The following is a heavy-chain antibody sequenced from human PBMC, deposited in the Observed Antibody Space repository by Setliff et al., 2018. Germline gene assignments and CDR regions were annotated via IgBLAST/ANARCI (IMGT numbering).Heavy chain of an antibody. Sequence: SETLSLTCTVSGGSISSSRYYWGWIRQPPGKGLEWIGSIYYSGSTYYNPSLKSRVTISVDTSKNQFSLKLSSVTAADTAVYYCARDRITIFGVVIPFDYWGQGTLVTVSS. CDR2: IYYSGST. D-gene: IGHD3-3*01. V-gene: IGHV4-39*07. CDR3: ARDRITIFGVVIPFDY. J-gene: IGHJ4*02. CDR1: GGSISSSRYY.